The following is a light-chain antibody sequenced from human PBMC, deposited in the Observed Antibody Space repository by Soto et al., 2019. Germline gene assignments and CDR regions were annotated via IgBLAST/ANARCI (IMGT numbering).Light chain of an antibody. J-gene: IGKJ1*01. CDR3: QQSYSIPVWT. CDR2: AAT. CDR1: QRIGSY. Sequence: DIQMTQSPSSLSASVVDSVTITCRASQRIGSYVNWYQQKPGKAPKLLIYAATNLEEGVPSRFSGSGSGTDFSLSVSGLQPEDFATYYCQQSYSIPVWTFGHGTKVDI. V-gene: IGKV1-39*01.